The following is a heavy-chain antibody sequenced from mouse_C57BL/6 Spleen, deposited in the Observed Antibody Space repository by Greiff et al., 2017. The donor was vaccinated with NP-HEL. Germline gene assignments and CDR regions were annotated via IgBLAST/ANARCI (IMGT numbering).Heavy chain of an antibody. V-gene: IGHV1-61*01. CDR2: IYPSDSET. Sequence: QVQLQQPGAELVRPGSSVKLSCKASGYTFTSYWMDWVKQRPGQGLEWIGNIYPSDSETHYNQKFKDKATLTVDKSSSTAYMQLSSLTSEDSAVYYCARHFYFDYWGQGTTLTVSS. CDR1: GYTFTSYW. J-gene: IGHJ2*01. CDR3: ARHFYFDY.